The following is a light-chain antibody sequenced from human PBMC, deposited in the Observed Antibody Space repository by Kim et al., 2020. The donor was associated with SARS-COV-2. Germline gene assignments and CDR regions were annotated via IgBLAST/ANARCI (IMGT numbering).Light chain of an antibody. CDR2: AAS. CDR3: QQVDSFPHT. V-gene: IGKV1-12*01. Sequence: SASVGDSVTIACRASQGISTWLAWYQQKPGKAPTLLIFAASRLQSGVPSRIRASGSGTDFTLTITNLQPEDFATYYCQQVDSFPHTFGGGTKLEI. CDR1: QGISTW. J-gene: IGKJ4*01.